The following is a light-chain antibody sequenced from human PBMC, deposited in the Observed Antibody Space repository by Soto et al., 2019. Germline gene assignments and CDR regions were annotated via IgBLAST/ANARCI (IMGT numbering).Light chain of an antibody. V-gene: IGLV2-23*01. CDR1: SSDVGSYNL. CDR3: CSYAGSRRGGVV. J-gene: IGLJ2*01. CDR2: EGS. Sequence: SVLTQPASVSGSPGQSITISCTGTSSDVGSYNLVSWYQQHPGKAPKLMIYEGSKRPSGVSNRFSGSKSGNTASLTISGLQAEDEADYYCCSYAGSRRGGVVFGGGTKLTVL.